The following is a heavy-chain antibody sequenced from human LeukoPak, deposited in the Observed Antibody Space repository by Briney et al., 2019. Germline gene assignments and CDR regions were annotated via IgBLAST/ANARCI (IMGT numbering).Heavy chain of an antibody. CDR3: ARDISRKLHYLDS. CDR2: ISYDGRNK. CDR1: AFNFSSFA. V-gene: IGHV3-30-3*01. Sequence: GGSLRLSCAASAFNFSSFAMHWVRQAPGKGLEWVAIISYDGRNKYYADSVKGRFTISRDNSKNTLHLQMNSLKPEDTAVYYCARDISRKLHYLDSWGQGTLATVSS. D-gene: IGHD1-14*01. J-gene: IGHJ5*01.